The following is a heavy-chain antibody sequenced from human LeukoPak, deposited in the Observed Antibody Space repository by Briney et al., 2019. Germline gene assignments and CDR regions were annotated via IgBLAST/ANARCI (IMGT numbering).Heavy chain of an antibody. CDR1: GFTVSSNY. J-gene: IGHJ4*02. D-gene: IGHD3-22*01. CDR3: ATSYDSSGYYLY. Sequence: GGSLRLSCAASGFTVSSNYMSWVRQAPGKGLEWVSVIYSGGSTYYADSVKGRFTISRDNAKNTLYLQMNSLRAEDTAVYYCATSYDSSGYYLYWGQGTLVTVSS. CDR2: IYSGGST. V-gene: IGHV3-53*01.